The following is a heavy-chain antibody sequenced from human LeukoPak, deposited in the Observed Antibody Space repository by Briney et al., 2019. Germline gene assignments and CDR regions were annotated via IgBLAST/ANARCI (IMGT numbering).Heavy chain of an antibody. CDR2: IYYSGST. D-gene: IGHD4-17*01. J-gene: IGHJ6*02. V-gene: IGHV4-39*02. CDR3: AKDLTPGDYYYYYGMDV. CDR1: GGSISSSSYY. Sequence: SETLSLTCTVSGGSISSSSYYWDWIRQPPGKGLEWIGSIYYSGSTYYNPSLKSRVTISVDTSKNQFSLKLSSVTAADTAVYYCAKDLTPGDYYYYYGMDVWGQGTTVTVSS.